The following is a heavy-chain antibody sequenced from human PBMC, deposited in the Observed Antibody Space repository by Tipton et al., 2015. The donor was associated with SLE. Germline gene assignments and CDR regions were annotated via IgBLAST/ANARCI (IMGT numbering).Heavy chain of an antibody. V-gene: IGHV4-59*01. Sequence: TLSLTCTVSGGYISNYYWSWIRQPPGKGLEWIGYIYSSGRIDYNPPLKSRLTMSIDTSRTHFSLRLSSVTAAGTAIYYCARSRDDYGSGNYWDAFEIWGQGTTVIVSS. D-gene: IGHD3-10*01. J-gene: IGHJ3*02. CDR1: GGYISNYY. CDR2: IYSSGRI. CDR3: ARSRDDYGSGNYWDAFEI.